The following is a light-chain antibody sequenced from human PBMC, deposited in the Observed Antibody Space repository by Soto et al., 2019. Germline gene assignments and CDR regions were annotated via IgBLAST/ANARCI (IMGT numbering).Light chain of an antibody. CDR1: SSDVGGYNY. Sequence: QSVLTQPPSASGSPGQSVTISCTGTSSDVGGYNYVSWYQQHPGKAPKLMIYEVSKRPSGVPDRFSGSKSGNTASLTVSGLQAEDEADYCCSSYAGSNSHVVFGGGTKLTVL. CDR2: EVS. J-gene: IGLJ2*01. CDR3: SSYAGSNSHVV. V-gene: IGLV2-8*01.